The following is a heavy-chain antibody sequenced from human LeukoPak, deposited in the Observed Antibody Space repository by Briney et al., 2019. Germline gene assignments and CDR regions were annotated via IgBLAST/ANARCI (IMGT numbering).Heavy chain of an antibody. Sequence: GGSLRLSCAASGFTFSSYGMHWVRQAPGKGLEWVAFIRYDGSNKYYADSVKGRFTISRDNSKNTLYLQMNSLRGEDTAVYYCAKDPPTVTTIVWDFDYWGQGTLVTVSS. D-gene: IGHD4-11*01. CDR1: GFTFSSYG. V-gene: IGHV3-30*02. J-gene: IGHJ4*02. CDR2: IRYDGSNK. CDR3: AKDPPTVTTIVWDFDY.